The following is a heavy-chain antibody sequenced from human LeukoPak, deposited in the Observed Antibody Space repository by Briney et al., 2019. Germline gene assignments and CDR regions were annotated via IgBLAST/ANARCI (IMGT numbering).Heavy chain of an antibody. CDR1: GGSINSGGYF. Sequence: SQTLSLTCTVSGGSINSGGYFWTWVRQHPGKGLEWIGYIYYSGTTYSNPSLKSRVTISIDTSKNQFSLRLSSVTAADTAVYHCARGYGNYAYFDYWGQGTLVTVSS. CDR3: ARGYGNYAYFDY. CDR2: IYYSGTT. V-gene: IGHV4-31*03. D-gene: IGHD4-17*01. J-gene: IGHJ4*02.